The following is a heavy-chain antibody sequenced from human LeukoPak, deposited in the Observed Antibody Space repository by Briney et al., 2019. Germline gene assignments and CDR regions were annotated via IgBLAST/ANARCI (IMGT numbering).Heavy chain of an antibody. D-gene: IGHD3-22*01. V-gene: IGHV4-34*01. Sequence: GSLRLSCAASGFTFSSYSMNWVRQPPGKGLEWIGEINHSGSTNYNPSLKSRVTISVDTSKNQFSLKLSSVTAADTAVYYCARGHASGYYDSSGYSDAFDIWGQGTMVTVSS. CDR1: GFTFSSYS. CDR3: ARGHASGYYDSSGYSDAFDI. J-gene: IGHJ3*02. CDR2: INHSGST.